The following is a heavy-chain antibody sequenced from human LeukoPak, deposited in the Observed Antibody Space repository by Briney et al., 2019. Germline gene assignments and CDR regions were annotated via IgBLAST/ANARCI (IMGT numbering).Heavy chain of an antibody. CDR3: APLSSWSYYFDY. CDR1: GFTFNNYW. J-gene: IGHJ4*02. Sequence: GGSLRLSCAASGFTFNNYWMHWVRQAPGKGLVWVSYINNDGSGTSYADSVKGRFTISRDNAKNTLYLQMNSLRAEDTAVYYCAPLSSWSYYFDYWGQGTLVTVSS. CDR2: INNDGSGT. D-gene: IGHD6-13*01. V-gene: IGHV3-74*01.